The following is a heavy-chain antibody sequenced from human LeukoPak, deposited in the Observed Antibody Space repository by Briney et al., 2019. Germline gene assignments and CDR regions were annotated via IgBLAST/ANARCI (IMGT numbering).Heavy chain of an antibody. D-gene: IGHD3-22*01. Sequence: PGGSLRLSCVVSGFTFKNYGMHWVRQAPGKGLEWVAIISYDGSNKDYADSVKGRFTISGDNSKNTLYLQMNSLRAEDTAVYYCAKRAKIYYDSSGYSRPFDYWGQGTLVTVSS. J-gene: IGHJ4*02. CDR2: ISYDGSNK. CDR1: GFTFKNYG. CDR3: AKRAKIYYDSSGYSRPFDY. V-gene: IGHV3-30*18.